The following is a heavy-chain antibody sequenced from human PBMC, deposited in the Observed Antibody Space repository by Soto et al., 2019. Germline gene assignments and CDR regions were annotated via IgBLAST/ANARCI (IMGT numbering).Heavy chain of an antibody. CDR1: GGTFSSYA. Sequence: GASVKVSCKASGGTFSSYAISWVRRAPGQGLEWMGGIIPIFGTANYAQKFQGRVTITADESTSTAYMELSSLRSEDTAVYYCARVLSAPEVRDYYYYGMDVWGQGTTVTVSS. CDR2: IIPIFGTA. D-gene: IGHD3-10*01. J-gene: IGHJ6*02. CDR3: ARVLSAPEVRDYYYYGMDV. V-gene: IGHV1-69*13.